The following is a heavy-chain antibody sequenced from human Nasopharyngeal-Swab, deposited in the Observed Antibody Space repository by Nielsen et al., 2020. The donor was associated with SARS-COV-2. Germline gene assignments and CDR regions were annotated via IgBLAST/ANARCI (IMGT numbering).Heavy chain of an antibody. CDR1: GCSISSSRYY. CDR2: IYYSGST. D-gene: IGHD6-13*01. Sequence: SETLSLTCTVPGCSISSSRYYWGWIRQPPGKGLEWIGSIYYSGSTYYNPSLKSRVTISVDTSKNQFSLKLSSVTAADTAVYYCARQGFSGIAAALDYWGQGTLVTVSS. CDR3: ARQGFSGIAAALDY. V-gene: IGHV4-39*01. J-gene: IGHJ4*02.